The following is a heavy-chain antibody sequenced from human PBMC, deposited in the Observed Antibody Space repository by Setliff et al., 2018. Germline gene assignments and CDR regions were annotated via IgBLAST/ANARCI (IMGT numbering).Heavy chain of an antibody. J-gene: IGHJ4*02. V-gene: IGHV4-39*07. CDR3: ARRETYYNFWSGYYAY. D-gene: IGHD3-3*01. Sequence: PSETLSLTCTVSGGSISSSSYYWGWIRQPPGKGLEWIGSIYYSGSTYYNPSLKSRVTISVDTSKNQFSLKLSSVTAADTAVYYCARRETYYNFWSGYYAYWGQVTLVTVSS. CDR1: GGSISSSSYY. CDR2: IYYSGST.